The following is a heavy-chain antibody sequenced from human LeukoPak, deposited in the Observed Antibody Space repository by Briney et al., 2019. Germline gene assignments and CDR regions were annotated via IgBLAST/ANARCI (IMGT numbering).Heavy chain of an antibody. D-gene: IGHD6-6*01. CDR2: IYYSGST. CDR1: GGSFSSGSYY. V-gene: IGHV4-61*01. CDR3: AREVGIAARPFDY. J-gene: IGHJ4*02. Sequence: SETLSLTCTVSGGSFSSGSYYWSWIRQPPGTGLEWIGYIYYSGSTNYNPSLKSRVTISVDTSKNQFSLKLSSVTAADTAVYYCAREVGIAARPFDYWGQGTLVTVSS.